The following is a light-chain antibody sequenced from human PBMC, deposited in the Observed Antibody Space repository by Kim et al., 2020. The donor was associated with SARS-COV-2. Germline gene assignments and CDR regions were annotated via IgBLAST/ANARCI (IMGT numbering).Light chain of an antibody. CDR2: AAP. J-gene: IGKJ3*01. CDR3: ERYNSAPFT. CDR1: QGIRNA. Sequence: ACLGDRVPITRRARQGIRNALASYQQKPGTVPKLLFYAAPTLQAGVPSRCSVSGSVTHFTLTLRSLQAEDVATFYCERYNSAPFTFGPGNQVD. V-gene: IGKV1-27*01.